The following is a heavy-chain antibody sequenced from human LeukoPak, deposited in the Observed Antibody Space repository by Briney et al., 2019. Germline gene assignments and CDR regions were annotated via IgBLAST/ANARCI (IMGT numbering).Heavy chain of an antibody. CDR3: AKDKSYYYDSGSYGLDY. CDR2: ISGSGGST. V-gene: IGHV3-23*01. J-gene: IGHJ4*02. Sequence: PGGSLRLSCAASGFTFSSYAMSWVRQAPGKGLECVSAISGSGGSTYYADSVKGRFTISRDNSKNTLYLQMNSLRAEDTAVYYCAKDKSYYYDSGSYGLDYWGQGTLVTVSS. CDR1: GFTFSSYA. D-gene: IGHD3-10*01.